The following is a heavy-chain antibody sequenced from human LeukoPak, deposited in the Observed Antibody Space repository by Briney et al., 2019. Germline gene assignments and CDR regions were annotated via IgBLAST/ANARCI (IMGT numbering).Heavy chain of an antibody. CDR1: GGSISSYY. V-gene: IGHV4-4*07. J-gene: IGHJ4*02. CDR2: IYTSGST. CDR3: ARAGWLRTKGYFDY. D-gene: IGHD5-12*01. Sequence: SETLSLTCTVSGGSISSYYWSWIRQPAGKGLEWIGRIYTSGSTNYNPSLKSRVTMSVDTSKNQFSLKLSSVTAADTAVYYCARAGWLRTKGYFDYWGQGTLVTVSS.